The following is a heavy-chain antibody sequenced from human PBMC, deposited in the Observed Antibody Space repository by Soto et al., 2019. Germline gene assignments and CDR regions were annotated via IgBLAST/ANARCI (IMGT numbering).Heavy chain of an antibody. CDR1: GFSFSSYA. J-gene: IGHJ4*02. Sequence: EVSLLESGGGLVQPGGSLRLSCTASGFSFSSYAMSWVRQAPGKGLEWVSSLSGSGGRTHYAESMKGRFTISRDNSKNTVDLQMNSLRVDDTAVYYCTIVANDYWGQGTLVTVSS. D-gene: IGHD3-16*02. V-gene: IGHV3-23*01. CDR3: TIVANDY. CDR2: LSGSGGRT.